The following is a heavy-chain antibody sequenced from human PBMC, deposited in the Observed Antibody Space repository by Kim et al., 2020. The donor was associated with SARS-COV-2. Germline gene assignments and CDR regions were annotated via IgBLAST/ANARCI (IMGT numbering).Heavy chain of an antibody. CDR2: IYYSGST. CDR3: ARGYGSGSYYDY. V-gene: IGHV4-61*01. CDR1: GGSVSSGSYY. D-gene: IGHD3-10*01. J-gene: IGHJ4*02. Sequence: SETLSLTCTVSGGSVSSGSYYWSWIRQPPGKGLEWIGYIYYSGSTNYNPSLKSRVTISVDTSKNQFSLKLSSVTAADTAVYYCARGYGSGSYYDYWGQGTLVTVSS.